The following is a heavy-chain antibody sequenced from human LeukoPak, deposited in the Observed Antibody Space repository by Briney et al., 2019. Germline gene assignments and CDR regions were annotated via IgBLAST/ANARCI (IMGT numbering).Heavy chain of an antibody. CDR2: ISAFNGDK. J-gene: IGHJ4*02. Sequence: GASVKVSCKASGYTLTSYDINWVRQAPGQGLEWMGWISAFNGDKNYAQKFKDRVTITTDTSTTTTYMELRSLRSDDTAIYYCAKSGAGRRGTGDVYTFDYWGQGTLVTVSS. D-gene: IGHD5-24*01. CDR1: GYTLTSYD. CDR3: AKSGAGRRGTGDVYTFDY. V-gene: IGHV1-18*01.